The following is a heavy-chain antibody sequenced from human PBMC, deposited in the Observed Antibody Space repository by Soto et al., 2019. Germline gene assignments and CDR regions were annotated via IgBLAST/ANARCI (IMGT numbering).Heavy chain of an antibody. D-gene: IGHD1-26*01. V-gene: IGHV3-23*01. CDR3: AKDPNYGGRYPIDY. CDR1: GFTFSSYA. Sequence: SLRLSCAASGFTFSSYAMSWVRQAPGKGLEWVSAISGSGGSTYYADSVKGRFTISRDNSKNTLYLQMNSLRAEDTAVYYCAKDPNYGGRYPIDYWGQGTLVTVSS. CDR2: ISGSGGST. J-gene: IGHJ4*02.